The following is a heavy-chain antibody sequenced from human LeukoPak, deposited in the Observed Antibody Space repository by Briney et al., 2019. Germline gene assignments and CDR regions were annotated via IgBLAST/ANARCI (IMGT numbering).Heavy chain of an antibody. V-gene: IGHV4-4*02. D-gene: IGHD3-10*01. CDR2: IYHSGST. Sequence: SGTLSLTCAVSGGSISSSNWWSWVRQPPGKGLEWIGEIYHSGSTNYNPSLRSRVTMSVDKSKNQFSLKLSSVTAADTAVYYCARDQGWRSGELSKAWFDPWGQGTLVTVSS. CDR3: ARDQGWRSGELSKAWFDP. J-gene: IGHJ5*02. CDR1: GGSISSSNW.